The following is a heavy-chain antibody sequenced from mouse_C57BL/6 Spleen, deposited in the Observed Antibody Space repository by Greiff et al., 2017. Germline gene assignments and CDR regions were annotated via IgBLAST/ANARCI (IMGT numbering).Heavy chain of an antibody. J-gene: IGHJ2*01. V-gene: IGHV1-54*01. CDR1: GYAFTNYL. CDR3: AREASLTGHYFDY. D-gene: IGHD4-1*01. CDR2: INPGSGGT. Sequence: VQLQQSGAELVRPGTSVKVSCKASGYAFTNYLIEWVKQRPGQGLEWIGVINPGSGGTNYNETFKGKATLTADKSSSTAYMQLSSLTSEDSAVYVCAREASLTGHYFDYWGQGTTLTVSS.